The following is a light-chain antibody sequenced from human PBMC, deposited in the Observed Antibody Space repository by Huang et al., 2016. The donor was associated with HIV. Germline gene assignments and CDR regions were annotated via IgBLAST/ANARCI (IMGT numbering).Light chain of an antibody. J-gene: IGKJ1*01. CDR2: GAV. Sequence: DIQMTQSPSSLSASIGDKVTITCRARLGIVNSLAWYHQQPGKAPKLLLYGAVNLEGGVPARFSGSGSGTDYTLTIRNLQPEDFATYYCQQHYSSPWTFGQGTRVEV. V-gene: IGKV1-NL1*01. CDR1: LGIVNS. CDR3: QQHYSSPWT.